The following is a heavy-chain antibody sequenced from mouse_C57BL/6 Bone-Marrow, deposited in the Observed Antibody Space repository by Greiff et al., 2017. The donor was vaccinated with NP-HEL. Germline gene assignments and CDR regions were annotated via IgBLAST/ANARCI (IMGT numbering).Heavy chain of an antibody. D-gene: IGHD1-1*01. CDR1: GYTFTDYY. V-gene: IGHV1-26*01. CDR2: INPNNGGT. J-gene: IGHJ2*01. CDR3: ARGVLRDYFDY. Sequence: EVKLMESGPELVKPGASVKISCKASGYTFTDYYMNWVKQSHGKSLEWIGDINPNNGGTSYNQKFKGKATLTVDKSSSTAYMELRSLTSEDSAVYYCARGVLRDYFDYWGQGTTLTVSS.